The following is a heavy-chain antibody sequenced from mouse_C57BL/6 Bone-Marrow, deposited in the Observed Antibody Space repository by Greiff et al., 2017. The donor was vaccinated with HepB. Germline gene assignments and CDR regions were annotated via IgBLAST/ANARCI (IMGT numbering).Heavy chain of an antibody. CDR3: ASQSPIYYYGSSYLDY. Sequence: EVKLMESGGGLVKPGGSLKLSCAASGFTFSSYAMSWVRQTPEKRLEWVATISDGGSYTYYPDNVKGRFTISRDNAKNNLYLQMSHLKSEDTAMYYCASQSPIYYYGSSYLDYWGQGTTLTVSS. V-gene: IGHV5-4*03. J-gene: IGHJ2*01. D-gene: IGHD1-1*01. CDR2: ISDGGSYT. CDR1: GFTFSSYA.